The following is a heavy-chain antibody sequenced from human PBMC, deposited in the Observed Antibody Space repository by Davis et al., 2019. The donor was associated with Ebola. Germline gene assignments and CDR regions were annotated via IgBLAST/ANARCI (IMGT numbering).Heavy chain of an antibody. J-gene: IGHJ1*01. CDR3: ARDWVKYGDYGAYFQH. D-gene: IGHD4-17*01. Sequence: GESLKISCAASGFTFSSYAMHWVRQAPGKGLEWVALISYDGSNKYYADSVKGRFTISRDNSKNTLYLQMNSLRAEDTAVYYCARDWVKYGDYGAYFQHWGQGTLVTVSS. CDR2: ISYDGSNK. V-gene: IGHV3-30-3*01. CDR1: GFTFSSYA.